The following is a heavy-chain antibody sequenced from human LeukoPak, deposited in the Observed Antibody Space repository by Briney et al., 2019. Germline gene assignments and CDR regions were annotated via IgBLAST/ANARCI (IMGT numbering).Heavy chain of an antibody. D-gene: IGHD3-3*01. V-gene: IGHV3-7*01. J-gene: IGHJ4*02. CDR1: GFTFGSYW. Sequence: GGSLRLSCAASGFTFGSYWMSWVRQARGKGLEWVANIKQDGSEKYYVDSVKGQFTISRDNAKNSLYLQMNSLRAEDTAVYYCARDSYYDFWSGYDWGQGTLVTVSS. CDR3: ARDSYYDFWSGYD. CDR2: IKQDGSEK.